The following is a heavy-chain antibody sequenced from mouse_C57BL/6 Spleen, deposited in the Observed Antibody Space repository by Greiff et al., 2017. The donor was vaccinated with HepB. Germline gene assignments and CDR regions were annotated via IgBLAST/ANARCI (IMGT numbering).Heavy chain of an antibody. J-gene: IGHJ1*03. V-gene: IGHV1-81*01. CDR2: IYPRSGNT. D-gene: IGHD4-1*01. Sequence: QVQLKQSGAELARPGASVKLSCKASGYTFTSYGISWVKQRTGQGLEWIGEIYPRSGNTYYNEKFKGKATLTADKSSSTAYMELRSLTSEDSAVYFCARDWDQYFDVWGTGTTVTVSS. CDR3: ARDWDQYFDV. CDR1: GYTFTSYG.